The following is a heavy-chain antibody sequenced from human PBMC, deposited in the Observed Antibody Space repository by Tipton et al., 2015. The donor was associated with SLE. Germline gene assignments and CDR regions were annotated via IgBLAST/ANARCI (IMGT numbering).Heavy chain of an antibody. Sequence: LSCTVSGGSISSYYWSWIRQPPGKGLEWIGYIYYSGSTNHNPSLKSRVTISVDTSKNQFSLKLSSVTAADTAVYYCATGGGGYWGQGTLVTVSS. J-gene: IGHJ4*02. D-gene: IGHD3-16*01. CDR2: IYYSGST. V-gene: IGHV4-59*01. CDR1: GGSISSYY. CDR3: ATGGGGY.